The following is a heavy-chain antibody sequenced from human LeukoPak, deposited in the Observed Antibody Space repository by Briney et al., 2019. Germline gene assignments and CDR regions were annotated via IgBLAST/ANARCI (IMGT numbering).Heavy chain of an antibody. D-gene: IGHD6-25*01. V-gene: IGHV4-59*08. J-gene: IGHJ6*02. CDR1: GGFISSYY. CDR2: IYYNGDT. Sequence: SETLSLTCTVSGGFISSYYWNWIRQTPGKGLEWIGYIYYNGDTTYNPSLKSRVTISVDTPKNQFSLELSSMTAANTAVYYCARRGAARRYDGLDVWGLGTTVTVS. CDR3: ARRGAARRYDGLDV.